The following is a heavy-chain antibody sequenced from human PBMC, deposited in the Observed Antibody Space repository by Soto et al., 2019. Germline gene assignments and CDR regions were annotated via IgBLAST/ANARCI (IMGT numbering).Heavy chain of an antibody. CDR1: GFTFSTYS. Sequence: EVQLVESGGGLVQPGGSLRLSCAASGFTFSTYSMNWVRQAPGKGLEWISFISAIGDAIYYADYVRGRFTISRDNAESSLYLQVNSLRDEDTAVYYCARLYSTSSVNRWFDPWGQGTLVTVYS. V-gene: IGHV3-48*02. J-gene: IGHJ5*02. CDR2: ISAIGDAI. D-gene: IGHD6-6*01. CDR3: ARLYSTSSVNRWFDP.